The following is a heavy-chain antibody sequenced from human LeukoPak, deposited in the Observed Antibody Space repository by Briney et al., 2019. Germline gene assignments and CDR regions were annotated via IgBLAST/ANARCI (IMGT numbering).Heavy chain of an antibody. Sequence: PGGSLRLSCATSGFSFTDYPMNWVRQAPGKGLEWISNIRTTAEGAKYAYYADSVKGRVTISRDDGKNTQYLHMNSLRDDDTAAYYCATDQRYAFDYWGQGILVTVSS. CDR3: ATDQRYAFDY. J-gene: IGHJ4*02. V-gene: IGHV3-48*02. CDR2: IRTTAEGAKYA. D-gene: IGHD3-9*01. CDR1: GFSFTDYP.